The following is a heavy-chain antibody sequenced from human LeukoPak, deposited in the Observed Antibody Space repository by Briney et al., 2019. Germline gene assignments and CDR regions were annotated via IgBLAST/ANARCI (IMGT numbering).Heavy chain of an antibody. J-gene: IGHJ4*02. CDR1: GFTFNRYW. V-gene: IGHV3-23*01. D-gene: IGHD6-13*01. CDR3: AKSLGGSSWYSY. Sequence: GGSLRLSCAVSGFTFNRYWMHGVRQAPGKGLEWVSAISGSGGSTYYADSVKGRFTISRDNSKNTLYLQMNSLRAEDTAVYYCAKSLGGSSWYSYWGQGTLVTVSS. CDR2: ISGSGGST.